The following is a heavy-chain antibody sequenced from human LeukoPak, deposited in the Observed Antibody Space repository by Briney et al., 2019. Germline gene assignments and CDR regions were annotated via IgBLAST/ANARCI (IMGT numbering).Heavy chain of an antibody. CDR1: GFTFSSYS. Sequence: GGSLRLSCAASGFTFSSYSMNWVRQAPGKGLEWVSSISSSSSYIYYADSVKGRFTISRDNAKNSLYLQMNSLRAEDTAVYYCARGRSGSYHYGGDYWGQGTLVTVSS. CDR3: ARGRSGSYHYGGDY. D-gene: IGHD1-26*01. V-gene: IGHV3-21*01. CDR2: ISSSSSYI. J-gene: IGHJ4*02.